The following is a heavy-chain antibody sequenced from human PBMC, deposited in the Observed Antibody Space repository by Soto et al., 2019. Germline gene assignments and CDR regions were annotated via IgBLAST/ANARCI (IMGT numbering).Heavy chain of an antibody. D-gene: IGHD6-19*01. CDR2: ISYDGSNK. CDR3: AKDLPDSSGWYPWFDP. J-gene: IGHJ5*02. Sequence: QVQLVESGGGVVQPGRSLRLSCAASGFTFSSYGMHWVRQAPGKGLEWVAVISYDGSNKYYADSVKGRFTISRDNSKNTLYLQMNSLRAEDMAVYYCAKDLPDSSGWYPWFDPWGQGTLVTVSS. V-gene: IGHV3-30*18. CDR1: GFTFSSYG.